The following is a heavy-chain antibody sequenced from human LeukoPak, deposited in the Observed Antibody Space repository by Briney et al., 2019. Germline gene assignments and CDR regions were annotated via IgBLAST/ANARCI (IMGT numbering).Heavy chain of an antibody. Sequence: GGSLRLSCAASGFTFSDYYMSWIRQAPGKGLEWVSYISSSGSTIYYADSVKGRFTISRDNAKNSLYLQMNSLRAEDTAVYYCARDPPVEMATGRFDYWGQGTLVTVSS. D-gene: IGHD5-24*01. CDR2: ISSSGSTI. CDR3: ARDPPVEMATGRFDY. CDR1: GFTFSDYY. J-gene: IGHJ4*02. V-gene: IGHV3-11*04.